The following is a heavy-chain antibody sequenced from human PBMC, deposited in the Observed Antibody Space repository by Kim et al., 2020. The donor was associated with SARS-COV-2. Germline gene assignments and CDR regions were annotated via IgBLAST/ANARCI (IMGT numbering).Heavy chain of an antibody. D-gene: IGHD1-26*01. J-gene: IGHJ4*02. V-gene: IGHV3-15*01. CDR3: TTEVSDVGATPFDY. Sequence: GGSLRLSCAASGFTFSNAWMSWVRQAPGKGLEWVGRIKSKTDGGTTDYAAPVKGRFTISRDDSKNTLYLQMNSLKTEDTAVYYCTTEVSDVGATPFDYWGQGTLVTVSS. CDR2: IKSKTDGGTT. CDR1: GFTFSNAW.